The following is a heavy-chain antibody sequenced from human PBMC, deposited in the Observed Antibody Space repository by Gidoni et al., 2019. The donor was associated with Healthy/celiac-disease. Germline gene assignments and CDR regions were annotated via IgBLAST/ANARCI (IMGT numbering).Heavy chain of an antibody. J-gene: IGHJ3*02. CDR1: GFPFSSYA. CDR3: ADLKVGATIRDAFDI. CDR2: ISGSGGST. Sequence: EVQLLESGGGLVQPGGSLRFSCAASGFPFSSYAMSWVRQAPGKGLEWVAAISGSGGSTYYADSVKGRFTISRDNSKNTLYLQMNSLRAEDTAVYYCADLKVGATIRDAFDIWGQGTMVTVSS. V-gene: IGHV3-23*01. D-gene: IGHD1-26*01.